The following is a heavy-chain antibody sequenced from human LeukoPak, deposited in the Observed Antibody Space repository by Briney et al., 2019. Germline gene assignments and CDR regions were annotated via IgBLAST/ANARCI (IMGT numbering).Heavy chain of an antibody. CDR3: ARDRGGYFDY. CDR2: IDADGSST. D-gene: IGHD3-3*01. J-gene: IGHJ4*02. CDR1: GFTFDDYA. Sequence: GRSLRLSCAASGFTFDDYAMHWVRQAPGKGLVWVSRIDADGSSTKNADSVKGRLAISRDNAKNTLYLQMNSLGAEDTAVYYCARDRGGYFDYWGQGTLVTVSS. V-gene: IGHV3-74*03.